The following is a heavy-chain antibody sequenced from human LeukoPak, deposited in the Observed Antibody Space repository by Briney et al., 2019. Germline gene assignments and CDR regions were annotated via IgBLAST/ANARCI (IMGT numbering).Heavy chain of an antibody. Sequence: GSLRLSCTVSGGSISSYYWSWIRQPAGKGLEWIGRIYTSGSTNYNPSLKSRVTMSVDTSKNQFSLKLSSVTAADTAVYYCASSSAKYSFDYWGQGTLATVSS. CDR2: IYTSGST. CDR3: ASSSAKYSFDY. J-gene: IGHJ4*02. CDR1: GGSISSYY. V-gene: IGHV4-4*07. D-gene: IGHD6-6*01.